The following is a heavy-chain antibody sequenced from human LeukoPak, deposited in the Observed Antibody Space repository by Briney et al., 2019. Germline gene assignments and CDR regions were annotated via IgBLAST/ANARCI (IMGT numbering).Heavy chain of an antibody. D-gene: IGHD5-24*01. CDR1: GGSISSRRYY. CDR3: ATHGGDGSNSAPFGY. V-gene: IGHV4-39*01. CDR2: IYYSGST. J-gene: IGHJ4*02. Sequence: SETLSLTCIVSGGSISSRRYYWGWIRQPPGKGLEWIESIYYSGSTLCNPSLKSRVAMSVDTSKNQFSLKLSSVTAADTAVYYCATHGGDGSNSAPFGYWGQGTLVTVSS.